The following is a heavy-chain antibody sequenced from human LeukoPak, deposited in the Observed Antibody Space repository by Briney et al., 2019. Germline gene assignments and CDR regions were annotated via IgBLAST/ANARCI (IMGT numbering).Heavy chain of an antibody. CDR2: ISGSGGNT. CDR1: KFNFNSYG. V-gene: IGHV3-23*01. D-gene: IGHD4-17*01. CDR3: AKDPNGDYIGTFDT. J-gene: IGHJ3*02. Sequence: PGGSLRLSCATSKFNFNSYGMTWVRQAPGKGLEWVSSISGSGGNTQYAASVQGRFTISRDNSKNTLYLQMNSLRVEDTAVYFCAKDPNGDYIGTFDTWGQGTMVTVSS.